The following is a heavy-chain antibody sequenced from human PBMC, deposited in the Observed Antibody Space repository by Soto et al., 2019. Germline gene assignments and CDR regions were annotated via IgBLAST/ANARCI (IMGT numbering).Heavy chain of an antibody. V-gene: IGHV1-69*13. D-gene: IGHD6-6*01. CDR1: GDTLYNYA. CDR3: ARGRGGRIDYSTSSHYYYYGMDV. CDR2: IIPLFETP. J-gene: IGHJ6*02. Sequence: ASVKVSCKASGDTLYNYAFSWVRQAPGQGVEWMGGIIPLFETPDYAQKFQGRVTITADESTSTVFMELRGLRSEDTAVYYCARGRGGRIDYSTSSHYYYYGMDVWGQGTTVTVSS.